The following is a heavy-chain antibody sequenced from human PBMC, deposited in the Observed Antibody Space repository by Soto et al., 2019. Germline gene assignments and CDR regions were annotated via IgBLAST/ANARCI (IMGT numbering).Heavy chain of an antibody. Sequence: QVQLVESGGGVVQPGRSLRLSCAASGFTFSSYGMHWVRQAPGTGLEWVAVISYDGSNKYYADSVKGRFTISRDNSKNTLYLQMNSLRAEDTAVYYCAKAPGDCSGGSCYSGYYFDYWGQGTLVTVSS. V-gene: IGHV3-30*18. CDR3: AKAPGDCSGGSCYSGYYFDY. J-gene: IGHJ4*02. CDR1: GFTFSSYG. CDR2: ISYDGSNK. D-gene: IGHD2-15*01.